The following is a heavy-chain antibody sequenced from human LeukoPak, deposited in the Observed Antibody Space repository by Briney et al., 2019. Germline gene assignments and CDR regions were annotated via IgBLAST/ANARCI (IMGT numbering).Heavy chain of an antibody. Sequence: GGSLRLSCAASGFTFSSYAMHWVRQAPGKGLEWVAVLSYDGSNKYYADSVKGRFTISRDNSKNTLYLQMNSLRAEDTAVYYCARVQTEEKYYYYYYGMDVWGQGTTVPVSS. CDR1: GFTFSSYA. D-gene: IGHD4-11*01. CDR2: LSYDGSNK. J-gene: IGHJ6*02. V-gene: IGHV3-30-3*01. CDR3: ARVQTEEKYYYYYYGMDV.